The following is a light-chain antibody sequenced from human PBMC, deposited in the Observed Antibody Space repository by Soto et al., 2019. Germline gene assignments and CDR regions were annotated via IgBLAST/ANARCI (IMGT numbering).Light chain of an antibody. Sequence: EIVLTQSPGTLSLSPGERATLSCRASQRVNSNYFAWYQQKPGQAPRLLIYRTSTRATGVPGRFSGSGSGIDFSLTITSLEPEDFAVYFCQQYASSPETFGQGTKVEIK. CDR2: RTS. J-gene: IGKJ1*01. CDR3: QQYASSPET. CDR1: QRVNSNY. V-gene: IGKV3-20*01.